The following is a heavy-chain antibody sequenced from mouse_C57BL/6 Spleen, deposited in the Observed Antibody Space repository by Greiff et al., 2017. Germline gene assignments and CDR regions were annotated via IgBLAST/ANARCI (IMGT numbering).Heavy chain of an antibody. Sequence: EVQLQQSGGGLVQPGGSLKLSCAASGFTFSDYYMYWVRQTPEKRLEWVAYISNGGGSTYYPDTVKGRFTISRDNAKNTLYLQMSRLKSEDTAMYYCASSIYYDYLYYAMDYWGQGTSVTVSS. CDR3: ASSIYYDYLYYAMDY. D-gene: IGHD2-4*01. CDR2: ISNGGGST. CDR1: GFTFSDYY. J-gene: IGHJ4*01. V-gene: IGHV5-12*01.